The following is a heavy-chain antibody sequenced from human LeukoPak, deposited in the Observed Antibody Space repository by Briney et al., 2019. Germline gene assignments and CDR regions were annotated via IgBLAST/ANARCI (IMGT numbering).Heavy chain of an antibody. CDR1: GFTFSSYG. V-gene: IGHV3-30*18. CDR2: ISHDGSKK. D-gene: IGHD5-24*01. CDR3: AKDRDWYYFDY. J-gene: IGHJ4*02. Sequence: GGAVRLSCAASGFTFSSYGMHWVRQAPGKGLEWVAVISHDGSKKYYADSVKGRFSISRDNSKNTLYLQMNSLRAEDTAVYYCAKDRDWYYFDYWGQGTLVTVS.